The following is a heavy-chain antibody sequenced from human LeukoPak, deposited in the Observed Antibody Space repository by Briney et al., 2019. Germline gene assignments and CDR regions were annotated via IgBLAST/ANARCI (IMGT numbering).Heavy chain of an antibody. J-gene: IGHJ4*02. CDR3: ARPTFCSSASCYWGY. Sequence: ASVKVSCKASGYTFTDYFTHWVRQAPGQGLEWMGWINPNNGGTNYAQKFQGRVTMTRNTSISTAYMELSGLRSDGTAVYYCARPTFCSSASCYWGYWGQGTLVTVSS. V-gene: IGHV1-2*02. CDR2: INPNNGGT. D-gene: IGHD2-2*01. CDR1: GYTFTDYF.